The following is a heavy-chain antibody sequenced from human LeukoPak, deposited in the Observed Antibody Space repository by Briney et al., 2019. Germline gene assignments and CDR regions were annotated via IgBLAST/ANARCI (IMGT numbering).Heavy chain of an antibody. V-gene: IGHV1-18*01. CDR2: ISAYNGNT. CDR3: ARSRTPYANCYFDD. CDR1: GYTFTSYG. D-gene: IGHD4/OR15-4a*01. Sequence: ASVKVSRKASGYTFTSYGISWVRQAPGQGLEWMGWISAYNGNTNYAQKLQGRVTMTTDTSTSTAYMELRSLRSDDTAVYYCARSRTPYANCYFDDWGQGTLVTVSS. J-gene: IGHJ4*02.